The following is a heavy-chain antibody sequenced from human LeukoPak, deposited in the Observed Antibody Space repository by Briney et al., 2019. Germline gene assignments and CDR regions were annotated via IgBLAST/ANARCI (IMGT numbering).Heavy chain of an antibody. CDR1: GFTFSSYA. CDR2: ISGSGGST. V-gene: IGHV3-23*01. Sequence: GGSLRLSCAASGFTFSSYAMSWVRQAPGKGLEWVSAISGSGGSTYYADSVKGRFTISRDNSKNTLYLQMNSLGAEDTAVYYCATSITMVRGVGPDYWGQGTLVTVSS. J-gene: IGHJ4*02. D-gene: IGHD3-10*01. CDR3: ATSITMVRGVGPDY.